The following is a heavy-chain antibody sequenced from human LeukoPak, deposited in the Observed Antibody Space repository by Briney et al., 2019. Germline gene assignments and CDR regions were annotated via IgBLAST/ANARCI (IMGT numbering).Heavy chain of an antibody. CDR3: ARDPSYDSSGYYGDHSMYYYYGMDV. V-gene: IGHV3-21*01. D-gene: IGHD3-22*01. Sequence: GGSLRLSCAASGFTFSSYSMNWVRQAPGKGLEWVSSISSSSSYIYYADSVKGRFTISRDNAKNSLYLQMNSLRAEDTAVYYCARDPSYDSSGYYGDHSMYYYYGMDVWGQGTTVTVSS. CDR2: ISSSSSYI. CDR1: GFTFSSYS. J-gene: IGHJ6*02.